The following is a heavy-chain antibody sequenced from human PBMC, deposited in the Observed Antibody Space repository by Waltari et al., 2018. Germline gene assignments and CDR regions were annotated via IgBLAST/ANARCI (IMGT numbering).Heavy chain of an antibody. V-gene: IGHV4-38-2*01. CDR3: ARAVVATIRTGGYYYMDV. D-gene: IGHD5-12*01. J-gene: IGHJ6*03. Sequence: QVQLQESGPGLVKPSETLSLTCAVSGYSISSGYYWGWIRQPPGKGLEWIGSIYHSGSTYYNPSLKSRVTISVDTSKNQFSLKLSSVTAADTAVYYCARAVVATIRTGGYYYMDVWGKGTTVTVSS. CDR2: IYHSGST. CDR1: GYSISSGYY.